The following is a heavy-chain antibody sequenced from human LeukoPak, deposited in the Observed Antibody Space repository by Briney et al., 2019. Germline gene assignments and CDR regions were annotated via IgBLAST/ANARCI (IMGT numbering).Heavy chain of an antibody. CDR1: GFTVSSNY. J-gene: IGHJ4*02. D-gene: IGHD5-24*01. Sequence: GGSLRLSCAASGFTVSSNYMSWVRQAPGKGLEWVSVIYSGGGTYYADSVKGRFTISRDNSKNTLYLQMNSLRAEDTAVYYCARGASRDGSGYWGQGTLVTVSS. CDR2: IYSGGGT. CDR3: ARGASRDGSGY. V-gene: IGHV3-66*01.